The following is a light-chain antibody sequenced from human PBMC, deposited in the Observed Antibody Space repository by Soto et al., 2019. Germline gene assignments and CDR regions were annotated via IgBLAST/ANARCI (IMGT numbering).Light chain of an antibody. V-gene: IGKV1-27*01. CDR2: AAS. CDR1: QGISNY. CDR3: QKYNSAALT. J-gene: IGKJ4*01. Sequence: DIQMTQSPSSLSASLGDRVTITCRASQGISNYLAWYQHKPGKVPKLLIYAASTLQSGVPSRFSGTGSGTDFTLTISSLQPVDVATYYCQKYNSAALTFGGGTKVEIK.